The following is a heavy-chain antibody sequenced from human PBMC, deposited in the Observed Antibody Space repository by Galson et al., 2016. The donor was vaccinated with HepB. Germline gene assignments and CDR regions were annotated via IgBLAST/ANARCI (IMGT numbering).Heavy chain of an antibody. CDR1: GFTFNNYG. D-gene: IGHD1-26*01. CDR3: VQGSTAPAV. Sequence: SLRLSCAASGFTFNNYGMTWVRQAPGKGLEVVSSISRSGDRGDYADSVKGRFPISRDNSKNTLSLQMNSMRAEDPAVYYCVQGSTAPAVWGKGTTVTVSP. V-gene: IGHV3-23*01. CDR2: ISRSGDRG. J-gene: IGHJ6*04.